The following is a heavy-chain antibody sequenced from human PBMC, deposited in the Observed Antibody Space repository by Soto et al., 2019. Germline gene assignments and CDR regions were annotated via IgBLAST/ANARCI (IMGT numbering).Heavy chain of an antibody. Sequence: EVQLVESGGGLVQPGRSLRLSCAGSRFTFDDYAMHWVRQAPGKGLEWVSGITWNSGTVGYADSVKGRFTISRDNAKNYLYLQMASLRAEDTALYYCAKDVKRGDSGDTDYWGQGTLVTVSS. CDR3: AKDVKRGDSGDTDY. D-gene: IGHD1-26*01. CDR2: ITWNSGTV. J-gene: IGHJ4*02. V-gene: IGHV3-9*01. CDR1: RFTFDDYA.